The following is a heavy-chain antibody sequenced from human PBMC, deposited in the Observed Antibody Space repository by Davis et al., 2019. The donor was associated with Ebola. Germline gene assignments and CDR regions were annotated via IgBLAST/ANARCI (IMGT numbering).Heavy chain of an antibody. D-gene: IGHD6-13*01. CDR3: ATTGPAAGYYYYYYGMDV. Sequence: PGGSLRLSCGASGFTFDDYAMTWVRQAPGKGLEWVSGINWNGASSGYADSVTGRFTISRDNAKNSLYLQMNSLRAEDTAVYYCATTGPAAGYYYYYYGMDVWGKGTTVTVSS. CDR1: GFTFDDYA. CDR2: INWNGASS. V-gene: IGHV3-20*04. J-gene: IGHJ6*04.